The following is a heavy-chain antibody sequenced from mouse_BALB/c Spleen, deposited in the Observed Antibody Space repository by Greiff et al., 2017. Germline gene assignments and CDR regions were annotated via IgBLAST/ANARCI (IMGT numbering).Heavy chain of an antibody. V-gene: IGHV5-17*02. Sequence: EVQGVESGGGLVQPGGSRKLSCAASGFTFSSFGMHWVRQAPEKGLEWVAYISSGSSTIYYADTVKGRFTISRDNPKNTLFLQMTSLRSEDTAMYYCARNGYWGYAMDYWGQGTSVTVSS. J-gene: IGHJ4*01. CDR1: GFTFSSFG. CDR3: ARNGYWGYAMDY. D-gene: IGHD2-3*01. CDR2: ISSGSSTI.